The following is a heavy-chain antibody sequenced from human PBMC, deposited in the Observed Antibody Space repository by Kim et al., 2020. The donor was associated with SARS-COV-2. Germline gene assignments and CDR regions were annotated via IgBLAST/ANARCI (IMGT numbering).Heavy chain of an antibody. V-gene: IGHV4-4*02. CDR1: GGSISSSNW. Sequence: SETLSLTCAVSGGSISSSNWWSWVRQPPGKGLEWIGEIYHSGSTNYNPSLKSRVTISVDKSKNQFSLKLSSVTAADTAVYYCARAPFQRVPPVDYWGQGTLVTVSS. CDR3: ARAPFQRVPPVDY. D-gene: IGHD2-2*01. J-gene: IGHJ4*02. CDR2: IYHSGST.